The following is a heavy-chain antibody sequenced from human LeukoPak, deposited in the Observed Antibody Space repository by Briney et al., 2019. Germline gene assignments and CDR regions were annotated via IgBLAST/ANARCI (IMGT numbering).Heavy chain of an antibody. D-gene: IGHD3-10*01. J-gene: IGHJ4*02. CDR3: ARIGGSGSYSDTDLFDY. CDR2: IYTSGST. CDR1: GGSISSGDYY. V-gene: IGHV4-61*02. Sequence: SETLSLTCTVSGGSISSGDYYWSWIRQPAGKGLEWIGRIYTSGSTNYNPSLKSRVTISVDTSKNQFSLKLSSVTAADTAVYYCARIGGSGSYSDTDLFDYWGQGTLITVSS.